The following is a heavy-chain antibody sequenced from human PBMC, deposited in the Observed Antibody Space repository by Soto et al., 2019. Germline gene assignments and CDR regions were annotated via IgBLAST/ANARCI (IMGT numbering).Heavy chain of an antibody. CDR2: IWYDGSNK. Sequence: QVQLVESGEGVVQPGRSLRLSCAASGFTFSSYGMHWVRQAPGKGLEWVAVIWYDGSNKYYADSVKGRFTISRDNSKNTLYLQMNSLRAEDTAVYYCARQYCSSTSCYRYYYYGMDVWGQGTTVTVSS. CDR1: GFTFSSYG. CDR3: ARQYCSSTSCYRYYYYGMDV. D-gene: IGHD2-2*01. V-gene: IGHV3-33*01. J-gene: IGHJ6*02.